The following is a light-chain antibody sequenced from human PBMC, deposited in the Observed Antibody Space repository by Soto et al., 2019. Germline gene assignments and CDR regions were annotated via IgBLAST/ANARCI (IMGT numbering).Light chain of an antibody. V-gene: IGLV2-14*01. CDR3: SSYSISTAYL. J-gene: IGLJ1*01. CDR2: EVS. Sequence: QSVLTQPPSASGSPGQSVTISCTGTSSDVGGYDYVSWYQLHPGKAPKLMVFEVSNRPSGVSYRFSGPKSGNTASLTISGLQAEDEADYFCSSYSISTAYLFGTGTKV. CDR1: SSDVGGYDY.